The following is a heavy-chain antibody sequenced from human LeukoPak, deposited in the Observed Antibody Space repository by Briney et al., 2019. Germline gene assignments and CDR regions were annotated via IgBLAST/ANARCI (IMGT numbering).Heavy chain of an antibody. J-gene: IGHJ4*02. CDR1: GHTFTSYY. CDR3: ARDLRPSYDSSGYYYPGDY. CDR2: INPSGGST. V-gene: IGHV1-46*01. D-gene: IGHD3-22*01. Sequence: ASVKVSCKASGHTFTSYYIHWVRQAPGQGLEWMAMINPSGGSTRYAQKFQGRVTMTRDTSKSTVYMELSSQRSEDTAVYYCARDLRPSYDSSGYYYPGDYWGQGTLVTVSS.